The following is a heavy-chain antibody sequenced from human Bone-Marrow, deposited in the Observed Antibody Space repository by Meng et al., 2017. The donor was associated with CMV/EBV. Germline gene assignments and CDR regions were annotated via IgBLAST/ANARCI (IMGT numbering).Heavy chain of an antibody. CDR3: ARDRGGNPHYYYGMDV. CDR1: GGSISSGGYY. Sequence: SETLSLTCTVSGGSISSGGYYWSWIRQHPGKGLEWIGYIYYSGSTYYNPSLKSRVTISVDTSKNQFSLKLSSVTAADTAVYYCARDRGGNPHYYYGMDVWGQGTTVTVSS. V-gene: IGHV4-61*08. D-gene: IGHD2-15*01. CDR2: IYYSGST. J-gene: IGHJ6*02.